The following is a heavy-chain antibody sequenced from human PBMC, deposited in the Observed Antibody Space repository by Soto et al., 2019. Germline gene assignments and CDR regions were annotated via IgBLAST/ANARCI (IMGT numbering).Heavy chain of an antibody. J-gene: IGHJ4*02. CDR3: ARGTRALITSFLAY. CDR1: GDAISNYY. CDR2: VHESGST. D-gene: IGHD1-20*01. V-gene: IGHV4-59*01. Sequence: SETLSLTCTVSGDAISNYYWSWIRQTPGRGLEWIGCVHESGSTDYNPSLKGRVTISLHTSKSQFSLSLRSATAAGTATYYCARGTRALITSFLAYWGQG.